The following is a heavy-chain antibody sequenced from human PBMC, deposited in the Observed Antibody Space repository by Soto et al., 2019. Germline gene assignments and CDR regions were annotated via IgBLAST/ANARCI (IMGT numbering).Heavy chain of an antibody. CDR3: ARSPVVVGHHYGKDV. CDR1: GGTFSSYA. V-gene: IGHV1-69*13. J-gene: IGHJ6*02. CDR2: IIPIFGTA. Sequence: SVKVSCKASGGTFSSYAISWVRQAPGQGLEWMGGIIPIFGTANYAQKFQGRVTITADESTSTAYMELSSLRSEDTAVYYCARSPVVVGHHYGKDVWGQGTTVTLSS. D-gene: IGHD3-22*01.